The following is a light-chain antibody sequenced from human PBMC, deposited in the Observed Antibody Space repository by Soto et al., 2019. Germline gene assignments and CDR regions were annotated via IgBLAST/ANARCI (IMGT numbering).Light chain of an antibody. Sequence: EIVLTQSPDTLSLSPGKRATLSCRASQSVTSYLAWYQQRPGQAPRLLINDASRRATGIPDRFSGSGSGADFTLTISSLEPEDFAVYYCQQRSSWPITFGQGTRLEIK. CDR2: DAS. CDR3: QQRSSWPIT. CDR1: QSVTSY. J-gene: IGKJ5*01. V-gene: IGKV3-11*01.